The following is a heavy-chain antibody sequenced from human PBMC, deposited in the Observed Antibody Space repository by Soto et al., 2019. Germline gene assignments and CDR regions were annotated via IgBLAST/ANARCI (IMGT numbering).Heavy chain of an antibody. V-gene: IGHV4-31*11. J-gene: IGHJ3*02. CDR3: VRAPRTFGGVISFDI. CDR1: GGSITSGGYY. CDR2: IDYSGST. D-gene: IGHD3-16*01. Sequence: SETLSLTCAVSGGSITSGGYYWSWIRQHPGKGLEWIGYIDYSGSTYKNPSLKSRVAISVDTSKNQFSLILSPVTAADTAVYFCVRAPRTFGGVISFDIWGQGTMVTVS.